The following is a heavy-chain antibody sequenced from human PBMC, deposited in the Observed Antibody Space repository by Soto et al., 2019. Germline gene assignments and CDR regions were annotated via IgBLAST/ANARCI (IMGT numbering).Heavy chain of an antibody. J-gene: IGHJ4*02. D-gene: IGHD1-7*01. CDR1: GGSFSCYY. V-gene: IGHV4-34*01. CDR2: INHSGST. CDR3: ARGRTGTAFDY. Sequence: PSETLSLTCAVYGGSFSCYYWSWIRQPPGKGLEWIGEINHSGSTNYNPSLKSRVTISVDTSKNQFSLKLSSVTAADTAVYYCARGRTGTAFDYWGQGTLVTVSS.